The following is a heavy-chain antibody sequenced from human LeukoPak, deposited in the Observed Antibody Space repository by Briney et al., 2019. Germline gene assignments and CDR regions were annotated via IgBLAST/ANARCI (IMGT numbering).Heavy chain of an antibody. J-gene: IGHJ5*02. V-gene: IGHV1-18*01. CDR3: ARDGGWGYYDILTGYPNWFDP. Sequence: ASVKVSCKASGYTFTSYGISWVRQAPGQGLEWMGWISAYNGNTNYAQKLQGRVTMTTDTSTSTAYMELRSLRSDDTAGYYCARDGGWGYYDILTGYPNWFDPWGQGTLVTVSS. CDR1: GYTFTSYG. D-gene: IGHD3-9*01. CDR2: ISAYNGNT.